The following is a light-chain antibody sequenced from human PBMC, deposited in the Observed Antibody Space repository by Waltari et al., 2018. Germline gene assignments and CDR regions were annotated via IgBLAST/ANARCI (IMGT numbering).Light chain of an antibody. J-gene: IGLJ3*02. CDR1: SSNIGAGYD. CDR3: QSYDTSLSVSV. V-gene: IGLV1-40*01. Sequence: QSVLTQPPSVSGAPGQRVTISCTGSSSNIGAGYDVHWYQPVPGTAPKLLIYGNNNRPSGVPERFSGSKSATSASLAFTGLQAEDEADYYCQSYDTSLSVSVFGGGTKLTVL. CDR2: GNN.